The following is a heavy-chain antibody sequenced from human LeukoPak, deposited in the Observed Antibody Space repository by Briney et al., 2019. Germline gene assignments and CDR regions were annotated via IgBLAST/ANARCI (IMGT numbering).Heavy chain of an antibody. CDR2: IYYSGST. V-gene: IGHV4-59*01. J-gene: IGHJ4*02. Sequence: PSETLSLTCTVSGGSFSSYFWSWIRQPPGKGLEWIGYIYYSGSTHYNSSLKSRVTISLDTSRNQFSLKLSSVTAADTAAYYCARQLGDRLLFDYWGQGTLVTVSS. D-gene: IGHD2-21*01. CDR3: ARQLGDRLLFDY. CDR1: GGSFSSYF.